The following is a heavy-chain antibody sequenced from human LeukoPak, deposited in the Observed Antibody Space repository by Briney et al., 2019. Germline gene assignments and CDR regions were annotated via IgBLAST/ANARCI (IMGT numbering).Heavy chain of an antibody. CDR3: AREGLYGDYAFDY. V-gene: IGHV3-30-3*01. CDR1: GFTFSSYA. J-gene: IGHJ4*02. D-gene: IGHD4-17*01. Sequence: GGSLRLSCAASGFTFSSYAMHWVRQAPGKGLEWVAVISYDGSNKYYADSVKGRFTISRDNSKNTLYLQMNSLRAEDTAVYYCAREGLYGDYAFDYWGQGTLVTVSS. CDR2: ISYDGSNK.